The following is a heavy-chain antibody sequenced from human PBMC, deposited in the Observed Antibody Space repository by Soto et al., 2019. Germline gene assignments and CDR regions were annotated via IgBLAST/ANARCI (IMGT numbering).Heavy chain of an antibody. D-gene: IGHD3-3*01. CDR2: IYYSGST. J-gene: IGHJ4*02. CDR3: ARVERGDYDFWSGYPYYYDY. Sequence: PSETLSLTCTVSGGSISSYYWSWIRQPPGKGLEWIGYIYYSGSTNYNPSLKSRVTISVDTSKNQFSLKLSSVTAADTAVYYCARVERGDYDFWSGYPYYYDYWGQGTLVTVSS. CDR1: GGSISSYY. V-gene: IGHV4-59*01.